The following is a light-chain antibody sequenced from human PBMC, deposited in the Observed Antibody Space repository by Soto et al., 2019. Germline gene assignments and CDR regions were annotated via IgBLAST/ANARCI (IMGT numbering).Light chain of an antibody. CDR2: DAS. CDR3: QQRSNWPIT. J-gene: IGKJ5*01. CDR1: QSVSSY. Sequence: EIVLTQSPATLSLSPGERATLSCRASQSVSSYLAWYQQKPGQAPRLLIYDASNRATGIPARFSGTGSETDFTLTISSLEPEDFAVYYCQQRSNWPITFGQGTRLE. V-gene: IGKV3-11*01.